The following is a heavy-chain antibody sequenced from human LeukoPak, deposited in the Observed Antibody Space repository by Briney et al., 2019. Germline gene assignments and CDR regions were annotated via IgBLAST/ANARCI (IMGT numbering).Heavy chain of an antibody. CDR2: IHYGRTT. J-gene: IGHJ4*02. CDR1: TRFLTIRRYW. D-gene: IGHD1-7*01. V-gene: IGHV4-39*01. CDR3: ASRAMGTKSIDY. Sequence: SQTMSLTCTVSTRFLTIRRYWWDWIRHPPLMGLEWIGIIHYGRTTYYNPSLKSRVTISVDTSKLQFSLKLNSVTAADTAVYYCASRAMGTKSIDYWGQGTLVTVSS.